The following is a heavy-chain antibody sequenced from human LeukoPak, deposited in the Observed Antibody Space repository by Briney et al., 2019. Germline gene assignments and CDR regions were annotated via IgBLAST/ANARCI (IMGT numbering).Heavy chain of an antibody. CDR3: ARVDVEDGAFDI. D-gene: IGHD2-15*01. Sequence: ASVKVSCKASGGTFSSYAISWVRQAPGQGLEWMGGIIPIFGTANYAQKFQGRVTITADESTSTAYMELSSLRSEDTAVYYCARVDVEDGAFDIWGQGTMVTVSS. J-gene: IGHJ3*02. CDR2: IIPIFGTA. V-gene: IGHV1-69*13. CDR1: GGTFSSYA.